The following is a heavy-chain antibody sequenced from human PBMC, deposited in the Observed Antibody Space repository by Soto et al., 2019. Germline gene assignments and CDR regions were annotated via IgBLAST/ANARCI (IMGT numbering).Heavy chain of an antibody. J-gene: IGHJ4*02. D-gene: IGHD6-6*01. Sequence: TSETLSLTCAVYGGSFSGYYWSWIRQPPGEGLEWIGEINHSGSTIYNPSLKSRVTISVDTSKIQFSLKLSSLTAADTAVYYCARGPARMIAARPSHFDYWGQGTLVTVSS. CDR3: ARGPARMIAARPSHFDY. CDR1: GGSFSGYY. CDR2: INHSGST. V-gene: IGHV4-34*01.